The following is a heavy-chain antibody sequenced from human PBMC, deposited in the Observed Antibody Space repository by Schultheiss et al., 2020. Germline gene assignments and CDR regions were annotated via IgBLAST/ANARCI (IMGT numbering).Heavy chain of an antibody. CDR2: INPNSGGT. J-gene: IGHJ3*02. CDR3: ARGYTGNSNAFDI. D-gene: IGHD4-23*01. V-gene: IGHV1-18*01. Sequence: ASVKVSCKASGYTFTSYGIGWVRQAPGQGLEWMGWINPNSGGTNYAQKFQGRVTMTTDTSTSTAYMELSSLRSEDTAVYYCARGYTGNSNAFDIWGQGTMVTVSS. CDR1: GYTFTSYG.